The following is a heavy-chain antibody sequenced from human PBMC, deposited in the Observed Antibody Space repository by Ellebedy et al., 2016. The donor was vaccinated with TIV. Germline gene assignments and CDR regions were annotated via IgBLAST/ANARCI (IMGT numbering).Heavy chain of an antibody. CDR3: ARWFGELLYVRWFDP. V-gene: IGHV4-39*01. CDR2: IYYTGST. CDR1: GGSIDSSSNY. Sequence: SETLSLTCTVSGGSIDSSSNYWGWIRQPPGKGLEWIGSIYYTGSTYYNPSLKSRVAISADTSNNQFSLRLSSVTAADTAVYYCARWFGELLYVRWFDPWGQGTLVTVSS. D-gene: IGHD3-10*01. J-gene: IGHJ5*02.